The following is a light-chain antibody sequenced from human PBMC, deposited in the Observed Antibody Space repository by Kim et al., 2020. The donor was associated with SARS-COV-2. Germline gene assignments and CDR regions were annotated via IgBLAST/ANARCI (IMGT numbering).Light chain of an antibody. V-gene: IGLV2-14*03. CDR2: GVS. CDR1: SNDVGGYNF. J-gene: IGLJ3*02. CDR3: MSYTSSSAWV. Sequence: GQSLTVACTGTSNDVGGYNFVPWYQQPPGKAPNLMIYGVSKRPSGVSYRLSGSKSGNTASLTISGLQAEDEADYYCMSYTSSSAWVFGGGTQLTVL.